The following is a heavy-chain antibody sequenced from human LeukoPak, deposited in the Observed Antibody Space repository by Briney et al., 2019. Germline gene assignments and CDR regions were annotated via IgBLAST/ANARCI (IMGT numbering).Heavy chain of an antibody. V-gene: IGHV6-1*01. Sequence: SQTLSLTRAISGDSFSSNSAAWNWIRQSPARGLEWLGRTYYRAKRYDDDAVSVRGRITIKPDTSKNQYSLQLNSVSPEDTAVYYCARGRGRVYGDLAARGYYYYYMDVWGKGTTVTVSS. CDR2: TYYRAKRYD. D-gene: IGHD4-17*01. CDR1: GDSFSSNSAA. J-gene: IGHJ6*03. CDR3: ARGRGRVYGDLAARGYYYYYMDV.